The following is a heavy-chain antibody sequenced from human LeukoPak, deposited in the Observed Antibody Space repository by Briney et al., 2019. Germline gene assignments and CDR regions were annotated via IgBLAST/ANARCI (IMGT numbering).Heavy chain of an antibody. Sequence: GGSLRLSCAASGFTFSDYYMSWVRQAPGKGLEWVSYISSSGSTMYYADSVKGRFTISRDNSKNTLYLQMNSLRVEDTAVYYCAKDLSYSGSYGLDYWGQGTLVTVSS. V-gene: IGHV3-11*01. D-gene: IGHD1-26*01. CDR2: ISSSGSTM. CDR1: GFTFSDYY. CDR3: AKDLSYSGSYGLDY. J-gene: IGHJ4*02.